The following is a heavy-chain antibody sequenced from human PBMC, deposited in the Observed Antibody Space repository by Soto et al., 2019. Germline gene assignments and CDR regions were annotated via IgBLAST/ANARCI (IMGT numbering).Heavy chain of an antibody. CDR1: GGSIDNSHSS. J-gene: IGHJ4*02. CDR2: VYYTGGA. CDR3: LRGVEADTRQTEFDS. Sequence: PSETLSLTCDVSGGSIDNSHSSWGWIRQPPGKGLEFIGSVYYTGGAYYNPSLKSRVTVSVGTSKNQLSLRVNSVTAADTALYYCLRGVEADTRQTEFDSWGQGILVTVSS. D-gene: IGHD3-3*01. V-gene: IGHV4-39*03.